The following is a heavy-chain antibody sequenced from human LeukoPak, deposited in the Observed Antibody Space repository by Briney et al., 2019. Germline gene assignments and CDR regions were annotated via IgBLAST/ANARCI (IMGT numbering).Heavy chain of an antibody. V-gene: IGHV1-2*02. CDR2: INPNSGGT. CDR3: ARESYRITMVRGVIGY. D-gene: IGHD3-10*01. J-gene: IGHJ4*02. CDR1: GYTFTGYY. Sequence: ASVKVSCKASGYTFTGYYMHWVRQAPGQGLEWMGWINPNSGGTNYAQKFQGRVTMTRDTPISTAYMELGRLRSDDTAVYYCARESYRITMVRGVIGYWGQGTLVTVSS.